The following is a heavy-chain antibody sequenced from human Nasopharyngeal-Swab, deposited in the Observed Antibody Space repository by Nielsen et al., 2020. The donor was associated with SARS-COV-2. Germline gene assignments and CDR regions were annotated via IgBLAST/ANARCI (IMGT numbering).Heavy chain of an antibody. D-gene: IGHD2-2*01. J-gene: IGHJ5*02. V-gene: IGHV3-9*01. CDR1: GLTFDDYA. CDR3: AKGREAIVVVPGILNWFDP. CDR2: ISWNSGSI. Sequence: GGSLRLSCAASGLTFDDYAMHWVRQAPGKGLEWVSGISWNSGSIGYADSVKGRFTISRDNAKNSLYLQMNSLRAEDTALYYCAKGREAIVVVPGILNWFDPWGQGTLVTVSS.